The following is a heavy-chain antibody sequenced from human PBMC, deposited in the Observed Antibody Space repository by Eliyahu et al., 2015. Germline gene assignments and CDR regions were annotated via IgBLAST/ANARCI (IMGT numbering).Heavy chain of an antibody. CDR2: ISYDGSNK. V-gene: IGHV3-30*18. J-gene: IGHJ4*02. D-gene: IGHD2-2*01. CDR3: AKGSAGWVVVPGTDY. Sequence: SYGMHWVRQAPGKGLEWVAVISYDGSNKYYADSVKGRFTISRDNSKNTLYLQMNSLRAEDTAVYYCAKGSAGWVVVPGTDYWGQGTLVTVSS. CDR1: SYG.